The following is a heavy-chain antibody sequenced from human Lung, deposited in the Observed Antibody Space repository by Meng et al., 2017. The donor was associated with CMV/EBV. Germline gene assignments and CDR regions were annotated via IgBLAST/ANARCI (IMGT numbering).Heavy chain of an antibody. Sequence: QVHLVESGGGVVQPGGSLRLSCAASGFTFSSYGMHWVRQAPGKGLEWVAFIRYDGSNKYYADSVKGRFTISRDNSKNTLYLQMNSLRAEDTAVYYCAKRITMEIWGSGFDYWGQGTLVTVPQ. V-gene: IGHV3-30*02. J-gene: IGHJ4*02. CDR1: GFTFSSYG. CDR3: AKRITMEIWGSGFDY. D-gene: IGHD3-10*01. CDR2: IRYDGSNK.